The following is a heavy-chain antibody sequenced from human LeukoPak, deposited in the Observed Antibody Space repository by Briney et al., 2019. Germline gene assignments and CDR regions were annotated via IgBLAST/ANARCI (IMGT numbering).Heavy chain of an antibody. Sequence: GGSLRLSRAASGFNFIDYSMNWVRQAPGRGLEWISYIGISSGNTKYADSVKGRFTISRDKARNSLYLQMNSLRVEDTAMYYCARDHRYAFDNWGHGTLVTVSS. V-gene: IGHV3-48*01. CDR3: ARDHRYAFDN. CDR2: IGISSGNT. CDR1: GFNFIDYS. D-gene: IGHD5-12*01. J-gene: IGHJ4*01.